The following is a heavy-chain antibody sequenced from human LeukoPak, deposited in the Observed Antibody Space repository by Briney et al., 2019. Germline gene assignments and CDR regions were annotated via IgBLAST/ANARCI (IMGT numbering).Heavy chain of an antibody. CDR1: GFTFSSYS. CDR2: ISSSSSYI. D-gene: IGHD3-16*01. J-gene: IGHJ4*02. CDR3: ASLTWGSYPNTADY. Sequence: GGSLRLSCAASGFTFSSYSMNWVRQAPGKGLEWVSSISSSSSYIYYADSVKGRFTISRDNAKNSLYLQMNSLRAEDTAVYYCASLTWGSYPNTADYWGQGTLVTVSS. V-gene: IGHV3-21*01.